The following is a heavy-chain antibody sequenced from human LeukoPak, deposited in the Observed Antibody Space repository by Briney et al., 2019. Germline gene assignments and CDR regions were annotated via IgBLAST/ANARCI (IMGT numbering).Heavy chain of an antibody. D-gene: IGHD2-2*01. CDR3: GGDKSTSSSVEY. CDR1: GGSISSYF. Sequence: SETLSLTCTVSGGSISSYFWSWIRQPPGKGLEWIGYIYYSGSTDYNPSLRSRVTISVDTSKNQFSLRLSSVTAADTAVYYCGGDKSTSSSVEYWGQGTLVTVSS. V-gene: IGHV4-59*08. J-gene: IGHJ4*02. CDR2: IYYSGST.